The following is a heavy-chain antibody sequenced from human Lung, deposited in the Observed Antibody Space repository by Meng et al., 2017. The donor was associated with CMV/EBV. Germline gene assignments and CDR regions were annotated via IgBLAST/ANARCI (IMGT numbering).Heavy chain of an antibody. CDR2: IRYDGINK. Sequence: GESXKISCAVSGFTFSSYGMHWVRQAPGKGLEWVTFIRYDGINKYYADSVKGRFTISRDNSKNKLYLQMNSLRAEDTAVYYCAKRTLYGGNSVPDGGGSDYWXQGTLVTVSS. CDR1: GFTFSSYG. V-gene: IGHV3-30*02. J-gene: IGHJ4*02. CDR3: AKRTLYGGNSVPDGGGSDY. D-gene: IGHD4-23*01.